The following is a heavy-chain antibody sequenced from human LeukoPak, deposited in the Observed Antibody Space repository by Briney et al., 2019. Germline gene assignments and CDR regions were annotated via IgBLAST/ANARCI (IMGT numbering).Heavy chain of an antibody. Sequence: SETLSLTCTVSGGSISSYYWSWIRQPPGKGLEWIGYIYYSGSTNYSPSLKSRVTISVDTSKNQFSLKLSSVTAADTAVYYCARGFTMGSNWFDPWGQGTLVTVSS. CDR3: ARGFTMGSNWFDP. D-gene: IGHD3-10*01. CDR2: IYYSGST. CDR1: GGSISSYY. J-gene: IGHJ5*02. V-gene: IGHV4-59*01.